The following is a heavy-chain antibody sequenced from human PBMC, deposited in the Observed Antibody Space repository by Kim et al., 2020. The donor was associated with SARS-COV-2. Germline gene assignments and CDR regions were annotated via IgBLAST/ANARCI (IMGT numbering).Heavy chain of an antibody. V-gene: IGHV3-11*06. J-gene: IGHJ2*01. D-gene: IGHD6-19*01. Sequence: KGRFTIYRDNAKNSLYLQMNSLRAEDTAVYYCARDRPQRIAVAVAWYFDLWGRGTLVTVSS. CDR3: ARDRPQRIAVAVAWYFDL.